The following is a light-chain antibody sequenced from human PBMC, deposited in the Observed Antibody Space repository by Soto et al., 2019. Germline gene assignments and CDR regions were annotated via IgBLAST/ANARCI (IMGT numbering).Light chain of an antibody. CDR3: QQYNNWLTWT. V-gene: IGKV3-15*01. CDR2: GAS. J-gene: IGKJ1*01. Sequence: EIVMTQSPATLSVSPGERATLSCRASQSVSSNLAWYQQKPGQAPRLLIYGASTRATGIPARFSGSGSGTEFTLTISSLLSDDVAVYYCQQYNNWLTWTFGQGTKVEIK. CDR1: QSVSSN.